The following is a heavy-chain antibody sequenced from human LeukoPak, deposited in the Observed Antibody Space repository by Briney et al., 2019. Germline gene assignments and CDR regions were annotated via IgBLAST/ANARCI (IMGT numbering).Heavy chain of an antibody. D-gene: IGHD2-15*01. V-gene: IGHV1-8*01. J-gene: IGHJ4*02. CDR1: GYTFTSYD. CDR2: MNPNSGNT. CDR3: ARGVSSLSGGSCYY. Sequence: ASVTVSCKASGYTFTSYDINWERQATGQGLEWMGWMNPNSGNTGYAQKFQGRVTMTRITSVSTAYVELSSLRSEDTAVYYCARGVSSLSGGSCYYWGQGTLVTVSS.